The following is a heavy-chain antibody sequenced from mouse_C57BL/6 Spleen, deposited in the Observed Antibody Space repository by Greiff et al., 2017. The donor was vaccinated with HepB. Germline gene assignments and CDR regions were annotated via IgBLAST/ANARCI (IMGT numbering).Heavy chain of an antibody. V-gene: IGHV1-81*01. CDR3: ASYGSQRAWFAY. CDR1: GYTFTSYG. CDR2: IYPRSGNT. J-gene: IGHJ3*01. Sequence: VQLQQSGAELARPGASVKLSCKASGYTFTSYGISWVKQRTGQGLEWIGEIYPRSGNTYYNEKFKGKATLTADKSSSTAYMELRSLTSEDSAVYFCASYGSQRAWFAYWGQGTLVTVSA. D-gene: IGHD1-1*01.